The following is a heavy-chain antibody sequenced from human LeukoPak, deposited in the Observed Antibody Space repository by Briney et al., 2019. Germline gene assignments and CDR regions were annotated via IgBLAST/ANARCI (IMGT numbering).Heavy chain of an antibody. V-gene: IGHV1-46*01. J-gene: IGHJ4*02. CDR3: ATDQDAFDY. D-gene: IGHD5-24*01. Sequence: ASVKVSCKASGYSFTSNYIHWVRQAPGQGLEWMGMIYPRDGSTSYAQKFQGRVTVTRDTSTSTVHIELSGLRAEDTAVYYCATDQDAFDYWGQGALVTVSS. CDR2: IYPRDGST. CDR1: GYSFTSNY.